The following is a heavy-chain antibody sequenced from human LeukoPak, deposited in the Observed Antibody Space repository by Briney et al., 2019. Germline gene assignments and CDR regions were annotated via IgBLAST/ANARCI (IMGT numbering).Heavy chain of an antibody. D-gene: IGHD2-15*01. CDR3: ARRTLGYCSGGSCYYYGMDV. V-gene: IGHV3-21*01. CDR1: GFTFSSYS. Sequence: GGSLRLSCAASGFTFSSYSMNWVRQAPGKGLEWVSSISSSSSYIYYADSVKGRFTISRDNAKNSLYLQMNSLRAEDTAVYYCARRTLGYCSGGSCYYYGMDVWGQGTTVTVSS. CDR2: ISSSSSYI. J-gene: IGHJ6*02.